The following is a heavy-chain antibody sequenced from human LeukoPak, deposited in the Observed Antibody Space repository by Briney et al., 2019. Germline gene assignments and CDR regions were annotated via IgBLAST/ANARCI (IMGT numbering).Heavy chain of an antibody. J-gene: IGHJ3*02. CDR2: IYYSGST. V-gene: IGHV4-59*12. D-gene: IGHD6-13*01. CDR1: GGSISSYY. Sequence: SETLSLTCTVSGGSISSYYWSWIRQPPGKGLEWIGYIYYSGSTYYNPSLKSRVTISVDTSKNQFSLKLSSVTAADTAVYYCARWGIAAAGTFSDAFDIWGQGTMVTVSS. CDR3: ARWGIAAAGTFSDAFDI.